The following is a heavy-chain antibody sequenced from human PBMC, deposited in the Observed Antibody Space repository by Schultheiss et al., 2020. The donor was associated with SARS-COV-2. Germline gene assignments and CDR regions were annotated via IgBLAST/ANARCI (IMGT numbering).Heavy chain of an antibody. Sequence: GGSLRLSCTASGFTFGDYAMNWFRQAPGKGLEWIGFIRSIAYGETTEYAASMEDRFTISRDNSKSIAYLQMNSLKAEDTAVYYCSRKNRGYRGNSGFDYWGQGTLVTVSS. D-gene: IGHD4-23*01. CDR1: GFTFGDYA. V-gene: IGHV3-49*03. J-gene: IGHJ4*02. CDR2: IRSIAYGETT. CDR3: SRKNRGYRGNSGFDY.